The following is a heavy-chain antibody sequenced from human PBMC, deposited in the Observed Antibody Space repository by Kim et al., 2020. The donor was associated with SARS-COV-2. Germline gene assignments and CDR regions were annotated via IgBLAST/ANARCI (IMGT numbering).Heavy chain of an antibody. CDR2: IKQDGSEN. J-gene: IGHJ4*02. D-gene: IGHD6-19*01. CDR1: GFTFSSYW. CDR3: ARVPTVAGTGYFDY. V-gene: IGHV3-7*03. Sequence: GGSLRLSCAASGFTFSSYWTSWVRQAPGKGLEWVANIKQDGSENYYVDSVKGRFTISRDNAKNSLYLQMNSLRAEDTAVYYCARVPTVAGTGYFDYWGQGTLVTVSS.